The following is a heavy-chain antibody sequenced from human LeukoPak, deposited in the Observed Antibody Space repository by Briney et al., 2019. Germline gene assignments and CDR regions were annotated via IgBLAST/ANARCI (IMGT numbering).Heavy chain of an antibody. Sequence: PGGSLRLTCEASGLTFSNYWMHWVRQAPGKGLEWVADIKQDGSQRYYVDSAKGRFTISRDNAKNSLYLEMIRLRAEDTAVYYCAKDRERRGFSSGFSLALDVWGQGTMVTVSS. CDR3: AKDRERRGFSSGFSLALDV. V-gene: IGHV3-7*03. CDR1: GLTFSNYW. D-gene: IGHD5-18*01. CDR2: IKQDGSQR. J-gene: IGHJ3*01.